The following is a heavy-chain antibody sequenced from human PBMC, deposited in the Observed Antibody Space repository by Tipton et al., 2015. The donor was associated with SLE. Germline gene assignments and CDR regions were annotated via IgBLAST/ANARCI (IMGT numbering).Heavy chain of an antibody. J-gene: IGHJ6*02. D-gene: IGHD3-16*01. CDR1: GFTFKKFA. V-gene: IGHV3-23*03. CDR2: IHSGVGT. Sequence: GSLRLSCAASGFTFKKFAMSWVRQAPGKGPEWVSVIHSGVGTFYADSVKGRFTISRDNSKNTLYLQMNGLRTEDTAIYYCAKDPQGDRPVVLDYYYFSGMDVWGQGTTVTVSS. CDR3: AKDPQGDRPVVLDYYYFSGMDV.